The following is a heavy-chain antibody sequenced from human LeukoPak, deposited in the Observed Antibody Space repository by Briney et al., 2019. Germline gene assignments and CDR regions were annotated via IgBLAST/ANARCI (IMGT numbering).Heavy chain of an antibody. CDR2: ISSNGGST. V-gene: IGHV3-64D*09. D-gene: IGHD5-18*01. Sequence: PGESLRLSCSASGFTFSSYAIRWVRQAPGKGLEYVSAISSNGGSTYYADSVKGRFTISRDNSKNTLYLQMSSLRAEDTAVYYCVKDRGGYSYGNFDYWGQGTLVTVSS. CDR1: GFTFSSYA. CDR3: VKDRGGYSYGNFDY. J-gene: IGHJ4*02.